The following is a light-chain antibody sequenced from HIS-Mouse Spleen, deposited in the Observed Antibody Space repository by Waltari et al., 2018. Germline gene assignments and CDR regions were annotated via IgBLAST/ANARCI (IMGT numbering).Light chain of an antibody. CDR1: KLGDKY. Sequence: SYELTQPPSVSVSPGQTASITCSGDKLGDKYACWYQQKPGQSPVLVIYHDSKRPSGIPGRFSGSNSGNTATLTISGTQAMDEADYYCQAWDSSYSVFGGGTKLTVL. CDR2: HDS. V-gene: IGLV3-1*01. CDR3: QAWDSSYSV. J-gene: IGLJ2*01.